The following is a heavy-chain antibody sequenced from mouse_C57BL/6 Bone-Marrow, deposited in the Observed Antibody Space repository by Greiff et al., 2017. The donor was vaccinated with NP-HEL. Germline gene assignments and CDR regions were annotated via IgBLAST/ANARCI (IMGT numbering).Heavy chain of an antibody. V-gene: IGHV1-54*01. CDR2: INPGSGGT. J-gene: IGHJ2*01. CDR3: ARWDYDLYYFDY. Sequence: QVQLQQSGAELVRPGTSVKVSCKASGYAFTNYLIEWVKQRPGQGLEWIGVINPGSGGTTYNEKFQGKATLTADKSSSTVYMQLSILTSEDSAVYFCARWDYDLYYFDYWGQGTTLTVSS. D-gene: IGHD2-4*01. CDR1: GYAFTNYL.